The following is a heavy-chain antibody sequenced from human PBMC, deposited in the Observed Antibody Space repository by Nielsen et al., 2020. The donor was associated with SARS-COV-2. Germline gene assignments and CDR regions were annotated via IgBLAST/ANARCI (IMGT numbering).Heavy chain of an antibody. V-gene: IGHV3-43*01. Sequence: GESLKISCAASGFTFEDYTMHWVRQAPGKGLEWVSLISWDGGSTYYADSVKGRFTISRDNSKNSLYLQMNSLRTEDTALYYCASLRGNWGQGTLVTVSS. CDR1: GFTFEDYT. CDR2: ISWDGGST. D-gene: IGHD3-16*01. J-gene: IGHJ4*02. CDR3: ASLRGN.